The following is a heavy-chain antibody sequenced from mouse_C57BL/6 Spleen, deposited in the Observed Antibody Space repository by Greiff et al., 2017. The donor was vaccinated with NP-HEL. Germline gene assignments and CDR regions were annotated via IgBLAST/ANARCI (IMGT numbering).Heavy chain of an antibody. Sequence: VQLQQSGPELVKPGASVKISCKASGYAFSSSWMNWVKQRPGKGLEWIGRIYPGDGDTNYNGKFKGKATLTADKSSSTAYMQLSSLTSEDSAVYFCARAAPSLRGYAMDYWGQGTSVTVSS. D-gene: IGHD1-1*01. CDR3: ARAAPSLRGYAMDY. CDR1: GYAFSSSW. J-gene: IGHJ4*01. CDR2: IYPGDGDT. V-gene: IGHV1-82*01.